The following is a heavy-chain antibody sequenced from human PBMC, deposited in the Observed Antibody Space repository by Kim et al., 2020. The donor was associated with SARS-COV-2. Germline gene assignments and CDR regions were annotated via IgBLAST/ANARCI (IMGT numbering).Heavy chain of an antibody. CDR3: GRVPPPQRKHGMDV. CDR2: ISGSSSHI. V-gene: IGHV3-21*01. Sequence: GGSLRLSCTASGFSFSYYDMNWVRQAPGKGLEWVSSISGSSSHIYYTDSVLGRFTISRDNARNSLYLEMNSLRADDAAVYYCGRVPPPQRKHGMDVWGQGTTVTVSS. J-gene: IGHJ6*02. CDR1: GFSFSYYD.